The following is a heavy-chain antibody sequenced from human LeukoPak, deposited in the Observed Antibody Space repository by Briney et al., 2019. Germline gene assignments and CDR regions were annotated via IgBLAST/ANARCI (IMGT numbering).Heavy chain of an antibody. J-gene: IGHJ4*02. V-gene: IGHV3-48*04. CDR2: ISSSSSTI. D-gene: IGHD3-10*01. Sequence: GGSLRLSCAASGFTFSSYSMNWVRQAPGKGLEWVSYISSSSSTIYYADSAKGRFTISRDNAKNSLYLQMNSLRAEDTAVYYCARLPDRWFGDLNYWGQGTLVTVSS. CDR3: ARLPDRWFGDLNY. CDR1: GFTFSSYS.